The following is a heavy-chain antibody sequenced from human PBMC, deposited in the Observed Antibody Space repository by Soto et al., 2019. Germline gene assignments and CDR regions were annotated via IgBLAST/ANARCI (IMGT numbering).Heavy chain of an antibody. CDR3: ATYHPWSGYDPSPEDAFDI. CDR1: GASISSYQ. CDR2: MYYSGRT. Sequence: NPSELLSLTCPLSGASISSYQCNWIRQPPGKGLEWIGFMYYSGRTNYNPSLQSRVIISLDKSNNQFSLKLSSVTAADTAVYYCATYHPWSGYDPSPEDAFDIWGQGTMVAVSS. J-gene: IGHJ3*02. D-gene: IGHD3-3*01. V-gene: IGHV4-59*03.